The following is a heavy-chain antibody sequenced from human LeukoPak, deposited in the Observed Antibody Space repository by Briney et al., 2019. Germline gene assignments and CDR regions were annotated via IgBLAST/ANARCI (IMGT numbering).Heavy chain of an antibody. CDR2: IYSGGST. D-gene: IGHD3-10*01. CDR3: ARVFISHGSGSYPAPFDY. J-gene: IGHJ4*02. V-gene: IGHV3-66*01. Sequence: PGGSLRLSCAASGFTVSSNYMSWVRQAPGKGLEWVSVIYSGGSTYYADSVKGRFTISRDNSKNTLYLQMNSLRAEDTAVYYCARVFISHGSGSYPAPFDYWGQGTLVTVSS. CDR1: GFTVSSNY.